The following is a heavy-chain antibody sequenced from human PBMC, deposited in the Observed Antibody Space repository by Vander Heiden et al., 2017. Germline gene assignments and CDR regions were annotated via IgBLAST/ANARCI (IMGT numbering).Heavy chain of an antibody. J-gene: IGHJ4*02. Sequence: EVQLVESGGGLVKPGGSLRLSCAASGCTFSSYCMNWARQAPGKGLEGVSSISSSSSYIYYADSVKGRFTISRDNAKNSLYLQMNSLRAEDTAVYYCARVGNSGSYKDWGQGTLVTVSS. CDR2: ISSSSSYI. V-gene: IGHV3-21*01. D-gene: IGHD1-26*01. CDR1: GCTFSSYC. CDR3: ARVGNSGSYKD.